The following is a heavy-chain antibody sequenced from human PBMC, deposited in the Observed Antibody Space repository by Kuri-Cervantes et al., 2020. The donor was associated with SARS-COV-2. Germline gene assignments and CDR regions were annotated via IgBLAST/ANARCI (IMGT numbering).Heavy chain of an antibody. V-gene: IGHV3-30*07. Sequence: GGSLRLSCAASGFTFSSYAMHWVRQAPGKGLEWVAVISYDGSNKYYADSVKGRFTISRDNSKNTLYLQMNSLRAEDTAVYYCAKDPGPHIVVVPAAISWGQGTLVTVSS. D-gene: IGHD2-2*01. CDR2: ISYDGSNK. CDR3: AKDPGPHIVVVPAAIS. CDR1: GFTFSSYA. J-gene: IGHJ5*02.